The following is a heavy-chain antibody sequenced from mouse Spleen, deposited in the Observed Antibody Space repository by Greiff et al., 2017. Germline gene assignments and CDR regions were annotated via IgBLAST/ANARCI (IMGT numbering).Heavy chain of an antibody. D-gene: IGHD1-1*01. CDR3: ARVITTVEGYFDV. Sequence: EVNLVESGGGLVKPGGSLKLSCAASGFTFSDYGMHWVRQAPEKGLEWVAYISSGSSTIYYADTVKGRFTISRDNAKNTLFLQMTSLRSEDTAMYYCARVITTVEGYFDVWGTGTTVTVSS. CDR1: GFTFSDYG. CDR2: ISSGSSTI. V-gene: IGHV5-17*01. J-gene: IGHJ1*03.